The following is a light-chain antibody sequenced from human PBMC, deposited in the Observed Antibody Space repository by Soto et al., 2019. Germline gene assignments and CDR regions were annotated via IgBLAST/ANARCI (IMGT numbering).Light chain of an antibody. J-gene: IGKJ1*01. CDR2: GAS. CDR3: QQYFDSPRA. Sequence: EIVLTQSPGTLSLSPGERATLSCSASQGVSRNYLAWYQQKPGQAPRLLIFGASNRATGIPDRFSGSESGTDFTLTISRLEAKDLAVYYCQQYFDSPRAFGPCTTVEMK. V-gene: IGKV3-20*01. CDR1: QGVSRNY.